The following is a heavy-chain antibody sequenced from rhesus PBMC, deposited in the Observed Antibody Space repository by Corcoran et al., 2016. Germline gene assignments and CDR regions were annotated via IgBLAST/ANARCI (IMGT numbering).Heavy chain of an antibody. CDR3: ARGNSGRSGLDS. J-gene: IGHJ6*01. CDR1: GFSLTTRGMG. D-gene: IGHD3-16*01. Sequence: QVTLKESGPALVKPTQTLTLTCTFSGFSLTTRGMGVGWIRQPPGKALEWLALIYWADDKRYRTSLKSRLTIAKDTSKNQVVLTMTNRDPVDTATYYCARGNSGRSGLDSGGQGVVVTVSS. CDR2: IYWADDK. V-gene: IGHV2-174*01.